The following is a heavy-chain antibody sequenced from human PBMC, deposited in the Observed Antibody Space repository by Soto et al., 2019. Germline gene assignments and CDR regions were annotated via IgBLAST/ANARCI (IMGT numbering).Heavy chain of an antibody. V-gene: IGHV1-69*06. D-gene: IGHD3-22*01. CDR2: IIPIFGTA. J-gene: IGHJ5*02. CDR1: GGTFISYA. CDR3: ARGISYDSPLGP. Sequence: SVKFCFRASGGTFISYAISWVREAPGQGLEWMGGIIPIFGTANYAQKFQGRVTITADKSTSTAYMELSSLRSGDAAVYYCARGISYDSPLGPWGQGTLVTVSS.